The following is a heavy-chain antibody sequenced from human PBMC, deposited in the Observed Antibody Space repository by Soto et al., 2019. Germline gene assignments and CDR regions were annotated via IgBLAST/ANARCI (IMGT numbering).Heavy chain of an antibody. Sequence: SGPTLVNPTQTLTLTCTFSGFSLSTSGVGVGWIRQPPGKALEWLALIYWNDDKRYSPSLKSRLTITKDTSKNQVVLTMTNMDPVDTATYYCAHRGVYCSCISCYNWFDHWGKGTLVTVSS. CDR2: IYWNDDK. D-gene: IGHD2-2*01. V-gene: IGHV2-5*01. CDR3: AHRGVYCSCISCYNWFDH. J-gene: IGHJ5*02. CDR1: GFSLSTSGVG.